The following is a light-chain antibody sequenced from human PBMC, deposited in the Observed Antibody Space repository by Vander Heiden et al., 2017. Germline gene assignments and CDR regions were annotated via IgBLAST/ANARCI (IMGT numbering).Light chain of an antibody. CDR3: AAWDDSLNGWV. CDR1: ISNIAGNS. Sequence: QSVLVQPPSASGTLGQRVTSSCSGRISNIAGNSVNWYQQLPGTAPKLLIYSYNQRPSGVPDRFSGSKSGTSTTLAISGLQSEDEADYYCAAWDDSLNGWVFGGGTKLTVL. V-gene: IGLV1-44*01. CDR2: SYN. J-gene: IGLJ2*01.